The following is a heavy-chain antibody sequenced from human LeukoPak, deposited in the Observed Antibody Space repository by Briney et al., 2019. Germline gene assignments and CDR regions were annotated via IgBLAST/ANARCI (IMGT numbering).Heavy chain of an antibody. CDR1: GGSISSYY. D-gene: IGHD2-15*01. CDR2: IQNSGST. Sequence: SETLSLTCTVSGGSISSYYWSWIRQPPGKGLGWIGYIQNSGSTNYNPSLKSRVTISVDTSKNQFSLKLSSVTAADTAVYYCARGYCRGGSCPFDCWGQGTLVTVSS. CDR3: ARGYCRGGSCPFDC. J-gene: IGHJ4*02. V-gene: IGHV4-59*08.